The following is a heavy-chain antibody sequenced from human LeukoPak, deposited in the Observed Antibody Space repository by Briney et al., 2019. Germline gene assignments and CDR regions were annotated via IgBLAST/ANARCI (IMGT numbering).Heavy chain of an antibody. CDR3: AREDNYYDSSGYPD. CDR1: GGTFSSYA. CDR2: IIPIFGTA. D-gene: IGHD3-22*01. Sequence: ASVKVSCKASGGTFSSYAISWVRQAPGQGLEWMGGIIPIFGTANYAQKFQGRVTITADESTSTAYMELSGLRSEDTAVYYCAREDNYYDSSGYPDWGQGTLVTVSS. J-gene: IGHJ4*02. V-gene: IGHV1-69*13.